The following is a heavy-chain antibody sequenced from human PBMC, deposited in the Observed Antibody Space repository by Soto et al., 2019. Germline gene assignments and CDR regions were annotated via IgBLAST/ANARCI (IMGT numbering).Heavy chain of an antibody. CDR1: GYTFTSYA. CDR3: ARAKLGYCSGGSCYPNPYYFDY. Sequence: GASVKVSCKASGYTFTSYAMHWVRQAPGQRLEWMGWINAGNGNTKYSQKFQGRVTITRDTSASTAYMELSSLRSEDTAVYYCARAKLGYCSGGSCYPNPYYFDYWGQGTLVTVSS. J-gene: IGHJ4*02. D-gene: IGHD2-15*01. CDR2: INAGNGNT. V-gene: IGHV1-3*01.